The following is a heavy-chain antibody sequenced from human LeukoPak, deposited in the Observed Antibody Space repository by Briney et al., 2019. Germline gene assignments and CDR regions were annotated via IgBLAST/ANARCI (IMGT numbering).Heavy chain of an antibody. J-gene: IGHJ4*02. V-gene: IGHV4-59*01. CDR3: ARGWTTVTYYFDY. D-gene: IGHD4-17*01. CDR2: IYYTGST. Sequence: SETLSLTCTVSGVSISGYYWSWIRQPPGKGLEWVGYIYYTGSTNYNPSLESRVTISVDTSKNQLSLKLSSATAADTAVYYCARGWTTVTYYFDYWGQGTLVTVSS. CDR1: GVSISGYY.